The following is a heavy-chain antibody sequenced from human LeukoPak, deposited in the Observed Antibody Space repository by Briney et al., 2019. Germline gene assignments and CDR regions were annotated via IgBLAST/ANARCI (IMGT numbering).Heavy chain of an antibody. D-gene: IGHD6-19*01. Sequence: KPSETLSLTCAVYGGSFSGYYWSWIRQPPGKGLEWIGEINHSGSTNYNPSLKSRVTISVDTSKNQFPLKLSSVTAADTAVYYCARLKGAAVAGDYYYYGMDVWGQGTTVTVSS. CDR3: ARLKGAAVAGDYYYYGMDV. CDR1: GGSFSGYY. CDR2: INHSGST. J-gene: IGHJ6*02. V-gene: IGHV4-34*01.